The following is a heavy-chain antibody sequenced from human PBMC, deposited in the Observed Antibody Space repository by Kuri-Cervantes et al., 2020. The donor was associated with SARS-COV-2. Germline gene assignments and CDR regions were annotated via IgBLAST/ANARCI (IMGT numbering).Heavy chain of an antibody. J-gene: IGHJ3*02. Sequence: LKISCAASGFTFSSYAMHWVRQAPGKGLEWVAVISYDGSNKYYADSVKGRFTISRDNSKNTLYLQMNSLRAEDTAVYYCARPQGYCSGGSCPDASDIWGQGTMVTVSS. CDR2: ISYDGSNK. CDR1: GFTFSSYA. V-gene: IGHV3-30-3*01. CDR3: ARPQGYCSGGSCPDASDI. D-gene: IGHD2-15*01.